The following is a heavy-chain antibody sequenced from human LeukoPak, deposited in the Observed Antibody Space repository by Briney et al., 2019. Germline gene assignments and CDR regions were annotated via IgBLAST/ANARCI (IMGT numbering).Heavy chain of an antibody. D-gene: IGHD1-26*01. CDR1: GYIFTAHY. Sequence: ASVKVSCKASGYIFTAHYLHWVRQAPGQGLEWMGLINPSGSSTLYAQKFQGRVTMTRDTSTNTDYMELSSLRSEDTAVYYCARDNSYSDSSWWFDPWGQGTLVTLSS. CDR2: INPSGSST. CDR3: ARDNSYSDSSWWFDP. J-gene: IGHJ5*02. V-gene: IGHV1-46*01.